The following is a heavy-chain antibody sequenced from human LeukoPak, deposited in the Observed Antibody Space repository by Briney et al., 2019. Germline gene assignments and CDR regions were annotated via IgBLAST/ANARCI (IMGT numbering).Heavy chain of an antibody. Sequence: GGSLRLSCAASGFTFNNYAMNWVRQATGKGLEWVSAIGAAGDTYYPGSVKGRFTISRENAKNSLYLQMNSLRAGDTAVYYCARGVGGSYYDYWGQGTLVTVSS. V-gene: IGHV3-13*01. D-gene: IGHD1-26*01. J-gene: IGHJ4*02. CDR3: ARGVGGSYYDY. CDR1: GFTFNNYA. CDR2: IGAAGDT.